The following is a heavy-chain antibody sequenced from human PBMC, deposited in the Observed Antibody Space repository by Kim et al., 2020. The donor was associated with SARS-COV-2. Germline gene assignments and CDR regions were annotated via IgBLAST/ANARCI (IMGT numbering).Heavy chain of an antibody. D-gene: IGHD3-10*01. CDR3: ARAHKTSSVPLMVRGAYIDY. CDR1: GYTFTSYY. CDR2: INPSGGST. Sequence: ASVKVSCKASGYTFTSYYMHWVRQAPGQGLEWMGIINPSGGSTSYAQKFQGRVTMTRDTSTSTVYMELSSLRSEDTAVYYCARAHKTSSVPLMVRGAYIDYWGQGTLVTVSS. V-gene: IGHV1-46*01. J-gene: IGHJ4*02.